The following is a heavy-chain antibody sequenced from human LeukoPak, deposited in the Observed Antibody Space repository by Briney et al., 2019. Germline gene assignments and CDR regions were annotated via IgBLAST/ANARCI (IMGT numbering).Heavy chain of an antibody. CDR2: INPNSGGT. CDR1: GYTFTGYY. D-gene: IGHD4-17*01. J-gene: IGHJ6*02. Sequence: ASVKVSCKASGYTFTGYYMHWVRQAPGQGLEWMGWINPNSGGTNYAQKFQGRVTMTRDTSISTAYMELSRLRSDDTAVYYCARVGINPGDHYYSGMDVWGQGTTVTVSS. CDR3: ARVGINPGDHYYSGMDV. V-gene: IGHV1-2*02.